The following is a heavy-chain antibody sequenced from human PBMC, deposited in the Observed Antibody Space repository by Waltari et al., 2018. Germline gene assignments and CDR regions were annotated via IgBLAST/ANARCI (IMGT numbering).Heavy chain of an antibody. CDR1: GFTLPNNA. CDR2: ISYDGSKK. CDR3: AREGPSYSGFDY. V-gene: IGHV3-30-3*01. D-gene: IGHD2-21*01. Sequence: QVQLVESGGGVVQPGRPLRLSCAASGFTLPNNAMHWVRQAPGKGLEWVAVISYDGSKKYYANSVKGRFTISRDNSKNTLYLQMSSLRAEDTALYYCAREGPSYSGFDYWGQGSLVTVSS. J-gene: IGHJ4*02.